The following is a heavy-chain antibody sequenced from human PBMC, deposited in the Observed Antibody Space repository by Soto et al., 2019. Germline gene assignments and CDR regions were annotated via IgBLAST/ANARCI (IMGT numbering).Heavy chain of an antibody. CDR1: GGSISSGGYY. V-gene: IGHV4-31*03. D-gene: IGHD1-26*01. J-gene: IGHJ6*02. Sequence: SETLSLTCTVSGGSISSGGYYWSWIRQHPGKGLEWIGYIYYSGSTYYNPSLKSRVTISVDTSKNQFSLKLSSVTAADTAVYYCARLGGYPYYGMDVWGQGTTVTVSS. CDR3: ARLGGYPYYGMDV. CDR2: IYYSGST.